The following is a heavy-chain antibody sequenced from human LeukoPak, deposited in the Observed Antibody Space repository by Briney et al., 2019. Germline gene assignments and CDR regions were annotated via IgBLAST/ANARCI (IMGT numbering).Heavy chain of an antibody. CDR3: ARRGDTPMIGDY. CDR2: LSNTNMK. V-gene: IGHV3-48*01. CDR1: GFTFSSYG. D-gene: IGHD5-18*01. Sequence: PGGSLRLSCAASGFTFSSYGMNWVRQAPGKGLEWLSYLSNTNMKHYPDSVKGRFTIFRDNSKNSLSLQMDGLRAEDRAVYYCARRGDTPMIGDYWGQGTLVTVSS. J-gene: IGHJ4*02.